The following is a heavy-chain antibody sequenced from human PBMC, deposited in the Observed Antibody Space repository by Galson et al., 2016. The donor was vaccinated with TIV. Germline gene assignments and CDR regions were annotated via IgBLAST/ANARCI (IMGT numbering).Heavy chain of an antibody. CDR3: VRGRYCSGGSCYVPTAEYFQH. CDR2: VNNDGSST. CDR1: GFIFTNYW. Sequence: SLRLSCAASGFIFTNYWMHWVRQAPGRGLVWVARVNNDGSSTNYADSVKGRFTLSRDNAKNTVFLEMSSLRAEDTGAYYCVRGRYCSGGSCYVPTAEYFQHWGRGTLLTVSS. D-gene: IGHD2-15*01. V-gene: IGHV3-74*01. J-gene: IGHJ1*01.